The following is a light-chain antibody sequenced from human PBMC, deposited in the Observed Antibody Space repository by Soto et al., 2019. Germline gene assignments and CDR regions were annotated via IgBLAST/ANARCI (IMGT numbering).Light chain of an antibody. Sequence: EIVLTQSPGTLSLSPGERATLSCRASQSVSSSYLAWYQQKPGQAPRPLIYGASSRATGIPDRFSGSGSGTDFTLTISRLEPEDVAVYYCLQDCSSPHTFGQGTKLEIK. V-gene: IGKV3-20*01. CDR2: GAS. J-gene: IGKJ1*01. CDR3: LQDCSSPHT. CDR1: QSVSSSY.